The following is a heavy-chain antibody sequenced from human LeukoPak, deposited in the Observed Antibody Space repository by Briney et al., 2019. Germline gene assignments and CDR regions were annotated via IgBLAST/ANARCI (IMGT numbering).Heavy chain of an antibody. CDR3: AHRLKYGDYIYFDY. J-gene: IGHJ4*02. CDR2: IYWDDDK. CDR1: GFSLGTSGVG. V-gene: IGHV2-5*02. D-gene: IGHD4-17*01. Sequence: SGPTLVKPTQTLTLTCTFSGFSLGTSGVGVGWIRQPPGKALEWLALIYWDDDKRYSPSLKSRLTITKDTSKNQVVLTMTNMDPVDTATYYCAHRLKYGDYIYFDYWGQGTLVTVSS.